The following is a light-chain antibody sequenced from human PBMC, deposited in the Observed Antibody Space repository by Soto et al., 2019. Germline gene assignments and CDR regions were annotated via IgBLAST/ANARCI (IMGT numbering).Light chain of an antibody. Sequence: QSALTQPASVSGSPGQSINISCTGTSSDVGGYNYVSWYQHQPGKAPKLIIYDVSNRPSGVSNPFSGSKSGNTASLTISGLQPEDEADYYCSSYTTSNTRQIVFGTGTKLTVL. CDR1: SSDVGGYNY. V-gene: IGLV2-14*03. CDR2: DVS. CDR3: SSYTTSNTRQIV. J-gene: IGLJ1*01.